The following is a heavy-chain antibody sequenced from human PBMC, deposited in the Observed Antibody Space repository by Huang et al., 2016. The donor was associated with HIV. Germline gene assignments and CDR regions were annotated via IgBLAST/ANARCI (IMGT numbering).Heavy chain of an antibody. J-gene: IGHJ4*02. V-gene: IGHV1-18*01. Sequence: QVKLVQSGAEVKKPGASVKVSCKTSGYTFSGYAITWVRQAPGQGLEWMGWVSPDNGDTNYVQNLQGRVTMTTDRSTTTAYMELRSLTSDDTAIYYCARKFGRDFDYWGQGTLVTVSS. D-gene: IGHD3-16*01. CDR1: GYTFSGYA. CDR3: ARKFGRDFDY. CDR2: VSPDNGDT.